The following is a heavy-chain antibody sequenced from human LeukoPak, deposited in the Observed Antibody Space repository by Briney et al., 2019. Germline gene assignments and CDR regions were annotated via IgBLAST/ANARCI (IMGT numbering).Heavy chain of an antibody. CDR1: GFTFSSYS. D-gene: IGHD2-2*01. V-gene: IGHV3-21*01. Sequence: GGSLSLSCAASGFTFSSYSMSWVRQAPGTGLEWVSSISSSSSYIYYADSVKGRFTISRDNAKTSLYLKMNSLRDEDTAVYYCARARYCSSTSCRDARYYYMDVWGKGTTVTVSS. CDR2: ISSSSSYI. J-gene: IGHJ6*03. CDR3: ARARYCSSTSCRDARYYYMDV.